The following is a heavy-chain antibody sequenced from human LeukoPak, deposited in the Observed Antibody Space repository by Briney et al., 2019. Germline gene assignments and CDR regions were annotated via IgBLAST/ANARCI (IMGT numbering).Heavy chain of an antibody. V-gene: IGHV3-48*01. D-gene: IGHD3-16*01. CDR2: ISSSSSTI. J-gene: IGHJ4*02. Sequence: GGSLRLSCAASGFTFSSYSMNWVRQAPGEGLEWVSYISSSSSTIYYADSVKGRFTISRDNAKNSLYLQMNSLRAEDTAVYCCARVHKGELYPTRDYWGQGTLVTVSS. CDR3: ARVHKGELYPTRDY. CDR1: GFTFSSYS.